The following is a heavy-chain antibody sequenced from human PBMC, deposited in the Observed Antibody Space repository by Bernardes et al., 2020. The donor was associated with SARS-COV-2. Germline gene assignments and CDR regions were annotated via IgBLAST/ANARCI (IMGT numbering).Heavy chain of an antibody. CDR2: IYSGGDT. CDR1: GFTVGSDY. CDR3: ARLSTLSGEYFFDY. J-gene: IGHJ4*02. V-gene: IGHV3-66*02. D-gene: IGHD6-25*01. Sequence: GGSLRLSCAASGFTVGSDYMTWVRQAPGKGLEYVSLIYSGGDTFYADSVKGRFTISRDNSKNTLYLQMSSLRAEDTAVYYCARLSTLSGEYFFDYWGQGTLVTVSS.